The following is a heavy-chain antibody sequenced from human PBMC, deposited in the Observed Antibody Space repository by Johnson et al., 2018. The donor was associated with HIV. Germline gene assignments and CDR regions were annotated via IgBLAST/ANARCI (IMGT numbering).Heavy chain of an antibody. Sequence: VQLVESGGGVVQPGGSLTLSCAASGFSFSSYGIHWVRQAPGKGLEWVTFIQYDGSTIYYADSVKGRFTISIDNSKNTLYLQMNSLRAEDTAVYYCARSMRGAFDVWGQGTMVTVSS. D-gene: IGHD3-10*01. CDR1: GFSFSSYG. V-gene: IGHV3-30*02. J-gene: IGHJ3*01. CDR3: ARSMRGAFDV. CDR2: IQYDGSTI.